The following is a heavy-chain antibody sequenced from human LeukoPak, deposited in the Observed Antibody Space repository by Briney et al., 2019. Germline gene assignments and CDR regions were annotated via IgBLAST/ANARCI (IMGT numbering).Heavy chain of an antibody. D-gene: IGHD6-19*01. CDR3: ARYQFGEAGIAVAGFDY. CDR1: GFTFSSYS. V-gene: IGHV3-21*01. CDR2: ISSSGSYI. J-gene: IGHJ4*02. Sequence: GGSLRLSCAASGFTFSSYSMNWVRQAPGKGLEWVSSISSSGSYIYYADSVKGRFTISRDNAKNSLYLQMNSLRAEDTAVYYCARYQFGEAGIAVAGFDYWGQGTLVTVSS.